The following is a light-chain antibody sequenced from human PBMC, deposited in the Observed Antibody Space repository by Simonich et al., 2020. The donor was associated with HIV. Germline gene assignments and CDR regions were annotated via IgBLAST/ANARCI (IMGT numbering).Light chain of an antibody. CDR3: QQYYITPHT. V-gene: IGKV4-1*01. CDR1: QNVLYSFNNKNY. Sequence: DIVMTQSPDSLAVSLGERATINSKSSQNVLYSFNNKNYLAWYQQKQGQPPNLFIYWASTRESGVPDRFSGSGSGTHFSLNISSLQAEDAAVYYCQQYYITPHTFGQGTKVEIK. CDR2: WAS. J-gene: IGKJ1*01.